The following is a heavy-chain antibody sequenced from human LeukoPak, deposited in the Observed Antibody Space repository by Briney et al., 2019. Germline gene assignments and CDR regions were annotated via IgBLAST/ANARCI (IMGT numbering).Heavy chain of an antibody. D-gene: IGHD3-22*01. CDR3: ARGSSGSTYYYMDV. CDR2: ISGSGGST. J-gene: IGHJ6*03. CDR1: GFTFSSNA. Sequence: GGSLRLSCAASGFTFSSNAMTWVRQAPGKGLEWVSGISGSGGSTYYADSVKGRFTISRDNSKNTLYVQMNSLRAEDTAVYYCARGSSGSTYYYMDVWGKGTTVSLSS. V-gene: IGHV3-23*01.